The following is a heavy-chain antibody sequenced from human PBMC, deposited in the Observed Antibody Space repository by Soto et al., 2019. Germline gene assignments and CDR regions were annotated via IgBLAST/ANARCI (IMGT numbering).Heavy chain of an antibody. CDR1: GFSISNYG. CDR3: ARSPRGYSYTVTNFDY. V-gene: IGHV3-23*01. J-gene: IGHJ4*02. CDR2: ISGSGGST. D-gene: IGHD5-18*01. Sequence: GGSLRLSCAASGFSISNYGVTWVRQAPGKGLEWVSAISGSGGSTYYADSVKGRFTISRDNSKNTLYLQMNSLRAEDTAVYYCARSPRGYSYTVTNFDYWGQGTLVTVSS.